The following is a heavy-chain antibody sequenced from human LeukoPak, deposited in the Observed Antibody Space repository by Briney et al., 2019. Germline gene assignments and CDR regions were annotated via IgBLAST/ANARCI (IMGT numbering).Heavy chain of an antibody. D-gene: IGHD2-21*01. CDR2: VSANGATT. CDR1: GFSFDRYE. J-gene: IGHJ1*01. CDR3: AIGGEGSWTYFGH. V-gene: IGHV3-48*03. Sequence: PGGSLSLSCAASGFSFDRYEMNWVRRAPGRGLEWISYVSANGATTYYAESVRGRFSISRDNAKTSLSLQMNSLRVEDTAVYYCAIGGEGSWTYFGHWGQGTLVTVFS.